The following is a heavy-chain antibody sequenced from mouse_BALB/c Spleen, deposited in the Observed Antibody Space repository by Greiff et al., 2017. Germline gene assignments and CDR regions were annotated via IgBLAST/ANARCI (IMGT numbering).Heavy chain of an antibody. CDR1: GFSLTSYG. Sequence: VKLMESGPGLVAPSQSLSITCTVSGFSLTSYGVHWVRQPPGKGLEWLGVIWAGGSTNYNSALMSRLSISKDNSKSQVFLKMNSLQTDDTAMYYCARELRLRYFDVWGAGTTVTVSS. CDR2: IWAGGST. D-gene: IGHD1-2*01. J-gene: IGHJ1*01. CDR3: ARELRLRYFDV. V-gene: IGHV2-9*02.